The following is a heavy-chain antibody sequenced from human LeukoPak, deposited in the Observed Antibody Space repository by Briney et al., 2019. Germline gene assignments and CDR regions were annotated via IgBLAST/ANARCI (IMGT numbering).Heavy chain of an antibody. V-gene: IGHV4-34*01. CDR1: GGSFSGYY. D-gene: IGHD6-13*01. Sequence: PSETLSLTCAVYGGSFSGYYWSWIRQPPGKGLEWIGEINHSGSTNYNPSLKSRVTISVDTSKNQFSLKLSSVTAADTAVYYCARVAGGIAAAGWFDCWGQGTLITVS. J-gene: IGHJ5*01. CDR3: ARVAGGIAAAGWFDC. CDR2: INHSGST.